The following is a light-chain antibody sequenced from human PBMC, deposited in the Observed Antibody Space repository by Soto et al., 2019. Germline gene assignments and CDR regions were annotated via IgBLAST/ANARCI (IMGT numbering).Light chain of an antibody. CDR2: DAS. CDR3: LQYDNLPGIT. V-gene: IGKV1-33*01. Sequence: DIQMTQSPSSLSASVGDRVTITCQASQDISNYLNWYQQKPGKAPKLLIYDASNLETGVPSRFSGSGSGTDFTFNISSLQPEDIATYYCLQYDNLPGITFGHGTRLEIK. CDR1: QDISNY. J-gene: IGKJ5*01.